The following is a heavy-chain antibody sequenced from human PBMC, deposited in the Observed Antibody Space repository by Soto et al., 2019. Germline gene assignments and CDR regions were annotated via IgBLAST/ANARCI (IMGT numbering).Heavy chain of an antibody. J-gene: IGHJ6*02. CDR1: GASINDYC. D-gene: IGHD3-16*01. V-gene: IGHV4-59*08. CDR3: AANLWQRAMHV. Sequence: QVQLQESGPGLVKPSETLSLTCTVSGASINDYCWSWIRQSPGKRLERIGFIYNSVSTRYNPSLESRATISVDSSKSQISLNLNSVSAADTAVYYCAANLWQRAMHVWGQGTTVAVSS. CDR2: IYNSVST.